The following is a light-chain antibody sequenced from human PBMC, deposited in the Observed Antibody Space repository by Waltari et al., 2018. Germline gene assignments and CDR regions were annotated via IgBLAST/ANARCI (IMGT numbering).Light chain of an antibody. V-gene: IGKV3-20*01. CDR2: GAS. CDR3: QHYGTSPPFT. CDR1: QSFSASY. J-gene: IGKJ3*01. Sequence: DIVLTQSPATLSLSPGERATLSCRASQSFSASYLAWYQQKPGQAPRLLIYGASSRATGIPDRFSGSGSGTDFTLTISSLEPEDFAVYYGQHYGTSPPFTFGPGTKVDIK.